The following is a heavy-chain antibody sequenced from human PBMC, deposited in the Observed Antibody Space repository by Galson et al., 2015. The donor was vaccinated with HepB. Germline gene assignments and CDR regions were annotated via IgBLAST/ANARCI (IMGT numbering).Heavy chain of an antibody. CDR3: ARAPNRGAFDI. CDR1: GYTFTRYY. J-gene: IGHJ3*02. CDR2: INPTGGST. Sequence: SVKVSCKASGYTFTRYYMHWVRQAPGQGLECMGIINPTGGSTNYAQKFQGRVTMTRDTSTSTVYMELSSLRSDDTAVYYCARAPNRGAFDIWGQGTMVTVSS. V-gene: IGHV1-46*03. D-gene: IGHD7-27*01.